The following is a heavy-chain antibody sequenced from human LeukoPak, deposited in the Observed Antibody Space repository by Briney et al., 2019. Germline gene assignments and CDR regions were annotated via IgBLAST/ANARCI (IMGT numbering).Heavy chain of an antibody. CDR2: ISYDGSDK. J-gene: IGHJ4*02. CDR3: ARAEWPSLLPQG. CDR1: GFTFSSYA. D-gene: IGHD3-10*01. V-gene: IGHV3-30*04. Sequence: PGGSLRLSCAASGFTFSSYAMHWVRQAPGKGLEWVAVISYDGSDKYYADSVKGRFTISRDNSKSTLYLQMNSLRAEDTAVYYCARAEWPSLLPQGWGQGTLVTVSS.